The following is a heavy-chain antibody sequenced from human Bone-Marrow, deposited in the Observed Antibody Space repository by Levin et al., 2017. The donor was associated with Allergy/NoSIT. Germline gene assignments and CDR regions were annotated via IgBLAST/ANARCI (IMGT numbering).Heavy chain of an antibody. J-gene: IGHJ6*02. CDR1: GFSFSDHY. Sequence: GESLKISCAGSGFSFSDHYIDWVRQAPGKGLEWLGRVTNTGNSDTTKYAASVRGRFTISRDLSKNSVYLQMNSLKTEDTAVYYCADLGRSHGLDVWGQGTTVIVSS. CDR3: ADLGRSHGLDV. D-gene: IGHD3-16*01. CDR2: VTNTGNSDTT. V-gene: IGHV3-72*01.